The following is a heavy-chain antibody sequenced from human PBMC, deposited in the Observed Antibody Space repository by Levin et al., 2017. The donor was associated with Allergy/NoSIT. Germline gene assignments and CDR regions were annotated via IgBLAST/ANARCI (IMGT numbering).Heavy chain of an antibody. CDR2: IAPGDSET. Sequence: GESLKISCKGSGFTFSTYLIAWVRQIPGKGLEWMGSIAPGDSETRNNPSFQGQVTISADKAIKTAYLQRNSLQASDTAIYYGARVVVGPLSESQYGRGWDCWGQGTTVTVSS. CDR1: GFTFSTYL. D-gene: IGHD2-15*01. J-gene: IGHJ6*02. V-gene: IGHV5-51*01. CDR3: ARVVVGPLSESQYGRGWDC.